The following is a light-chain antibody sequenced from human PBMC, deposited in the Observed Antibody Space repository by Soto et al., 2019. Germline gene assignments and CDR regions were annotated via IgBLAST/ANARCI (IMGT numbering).Light chain of an antibody. CDR2: EGT. V-gene: IGLV2-23*01. CDR3: CSYAGSDTML. CDR1: SSDVGSYNL. J-gene: IGLJ2*01. Sequence: QSVLTQSASVSGSPGQSITISCTVTSSDVGSYNLVSWFQQHPGEAPKLMIYEGTKRPSGVSNRFSGSKSGNTASLTIFGLQAEDEAHYYCCSYAGSDTMLFGGGTKVTVL.